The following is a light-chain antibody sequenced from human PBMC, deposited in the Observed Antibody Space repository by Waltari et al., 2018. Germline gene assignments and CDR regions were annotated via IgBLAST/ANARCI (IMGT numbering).Light chain of an antibody. CDR1: QRVSSN. CDR3: QQYNNWPPIT. V-gene: IGKV3-15*01. Sequence: EIVMTQSPATLSVSPGERATIACRASQRVSSNLAWYQQKPGRAPQLLLYGASTRATGIPARFSGSGSGTEFTLTISSLQSEDFAVYYCQQYNNWPPITFGPGTKVDIK. CDR2: GAS. J-gene: IGKJ3*01.